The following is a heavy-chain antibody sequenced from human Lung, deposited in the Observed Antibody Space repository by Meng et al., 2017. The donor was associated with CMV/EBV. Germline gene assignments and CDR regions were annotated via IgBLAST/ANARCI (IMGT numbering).Heavy chain of an antibody. J-gene: IGHJ4*02. Sequence: GESLKISCAASGFTVSGNYMGWVRQAPGRGLEWVSIIYYSGGTDYAESVKGRFTMSRDSSKNTVYLQMNSLRVEDTAVYYCARDFGYWGQGTLVTVSS. CDR2: IYYSGGT. CDR1: GFTVSGNY. CDR3: ARDFGY. V-gene: IGHV3-53*01.